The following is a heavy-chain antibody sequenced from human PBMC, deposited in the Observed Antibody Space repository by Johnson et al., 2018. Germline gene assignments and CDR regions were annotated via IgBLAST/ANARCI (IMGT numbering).Heavy chain of an antibody. CDR3: ARGYSSLIDYYYYMDV. J-gene: IGHJ6*03. D-gene: IGHD2-21*01. CDR2: IYYSGST. Sequence: QVQLQESGPGLVKPSETLSLTCTVSGGSISSYYWSWIRQPPGKGLEWIGYIYYSGSTNYNPSLKSRVTISVATSKNQFSLKLSYLTAADTAVYYCARGYSSLIDYYYYMDVWGKGTTVTVSS. V-gene: IGHV4-59*01. CDR1: GGSISSYY.